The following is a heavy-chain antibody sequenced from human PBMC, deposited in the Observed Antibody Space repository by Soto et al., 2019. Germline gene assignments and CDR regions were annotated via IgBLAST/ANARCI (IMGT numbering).Heavy chain of an antibody. CDR1: GFGVTESETY. J-gene: IGHJ5*02. Sequence: EVQMVESGGGLIQPGGSLKLSCAVSGFGVTESETYVSWIRQAPGKGLEWVAAFYRGGRRNYAASVKGRFVISRDKSENSVFLQLNLVRVEDTAVYYCAREVVVGATAKFDRWGQGTTVIVSP. CDR2: FYRGGRR. CDR3: AREVVVGATAKFDR. D-gene: IGHD2-21*01. V-gene: IGHV3-53*03.